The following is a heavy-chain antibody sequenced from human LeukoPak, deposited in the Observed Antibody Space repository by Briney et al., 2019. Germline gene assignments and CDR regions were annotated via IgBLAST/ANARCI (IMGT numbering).Heavy chain of an antibody. Sequence: GGSLRLSCAASGFTFSSYAMPWVRQAPGKGLEWVAVISYDGSNKYYADSVKGRFTISRDNSKNTLYLQMNSLRAEDTAVYYCARIYTPGYSSSWYVEQFDYWGQGTLVTVST. D-gene: IGHD6-13*01. CDR2: ISYDGSNK. CDR1: GFTFSSYA. CDR3: ARIYTPGYSSSWYVEQFDY. J-gene: IGHJ4*02. V-gene: IGHV3-30-3*01.